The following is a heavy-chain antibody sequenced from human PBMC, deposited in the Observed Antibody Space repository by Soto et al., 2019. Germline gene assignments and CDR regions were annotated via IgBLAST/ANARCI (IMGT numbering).Heavy chain of an antibody. Sequence: EVQLVESGGGLVQPGGSLRLSCAASGFTFSSYWMSWVRQAPGKGLEWVANIKQDGSEKYYVDSVKGRFTISRDNAKNSLYLQMNSLRAEDTAVYYCARDRRGYSYGYKDYWGQGTLVTVSS. CDR2: IKQDGSEK. D-gene: IGHD5-18*01. V-gene: IGHV3-7*01. J-gene: IGHJ4*02. CDR3: ARDRRGYSYGYKDY. CDR1: GFTFSSYW.